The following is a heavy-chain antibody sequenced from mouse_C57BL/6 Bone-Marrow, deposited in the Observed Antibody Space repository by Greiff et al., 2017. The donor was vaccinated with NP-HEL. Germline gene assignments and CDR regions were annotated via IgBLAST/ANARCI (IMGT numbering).Heavy chain of an antibody. V-gene: IGHV5-2*01. D-gene: IGHD4-1*01. J-gene: IGHJ3*01. CDR2: INSDGGST. CDR3: ARHEANFPWFAY. CDR1: EHEFPSHD. Sequence: VQLQQSGGGLVQPGESLKLSCESNEHEFPSHDMSWVRKTPEKRLELVAAINSDGGSTYYPDTMERRFIISRDNTKKTLYLQMSSLRSEDTALYYCARHEANFPWFAYWGQGTLVTVSA.